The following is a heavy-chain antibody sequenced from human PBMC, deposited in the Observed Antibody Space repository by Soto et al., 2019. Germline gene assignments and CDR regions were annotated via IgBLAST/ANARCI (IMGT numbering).Heavy chain of an antibody. CDR3: ARYNSYAIDY. Sequence: SETLSLTCTVSGTSISSYYWSWIRQPPGKGLEWIANIHYSGTTNYNPSLASRVTLSVDTSKNQFSLKTTSVTAADRAMYFCARYNSYAIDYWGRGTLVTVSS. CDR1: GTSISSYY. D-gene: IGHD2-8*01. V-gene: IGHV4-59*01. CDR2: IHYSGTT. J-gene: IGHJ4*02.